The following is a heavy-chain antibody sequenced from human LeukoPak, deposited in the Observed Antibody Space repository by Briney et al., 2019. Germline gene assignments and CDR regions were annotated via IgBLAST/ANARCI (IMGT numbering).Heavy chain of an antibody. J-gene: IGHJ4*02. D-gene: IGHD1-26*01. CDR1: GGSISSGYYY. CDR3: VVHSATSCY. CDR2: ITTSGTST. Sequence: LSLTCTVSGGSISSGYYYWGWIRQAPGKGLEWISYITTSGTSTYYADSVKGRFTISRDNGKTALSLQMNSLRAEDTAVYYCVVHSATSCYWGQGTLVTVSS. V-gene: IGHV3-11*04.